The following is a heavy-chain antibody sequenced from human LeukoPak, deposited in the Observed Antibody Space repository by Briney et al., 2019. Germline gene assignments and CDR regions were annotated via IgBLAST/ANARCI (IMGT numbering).Heavy chain of an antibody. Sequence: SGPTLVNPTQTLTLTCTFSGFSLSTSEVGVGWIRQPPGKALEWLSLIYWNDDKRYSPSLKSRLTITKDTSKNQVVLTMTNMDPVDTATYYCAHSSTDYYDSSGLFDYWGQGTLVTVSS. D-gene: IGHD3-22*01. CDR1: GFSLSTSEVG. CDR2: IYWNDDK. J-gene: IGHJ4*02. V-gene: IGHV2-5*01. CDR3: AHSSTDYYDSSGLFDY.